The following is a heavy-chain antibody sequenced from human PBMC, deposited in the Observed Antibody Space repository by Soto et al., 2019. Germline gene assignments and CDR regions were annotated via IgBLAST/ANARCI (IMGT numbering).Heavy chain of an antibody. V-gene: IGHV4-4*02. Sequence: SETLSLTCGVSGDSISSSKWWTWVRQTPGNGLEWIGKIDHNGVANYNPSLEGRVTISKDISKNQISLKVTSVTAADSAVYYCARMNRDYYYYGMDVWGQGATVTVFS. J-gene: IGHJ6*02. CDR1: GDSISSSKW. CDR3: ARMNRDYYYYGMDV. CDR2: IDHNGVA.